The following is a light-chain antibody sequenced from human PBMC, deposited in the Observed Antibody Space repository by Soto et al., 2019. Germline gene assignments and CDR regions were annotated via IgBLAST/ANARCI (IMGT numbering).Light chain of an antibody. CDR3: SSYATSNSYFV. J-gene: IGLJ1*01. CDR2: EVR. V-gene: IGLV2-14*01. Sequence: QSVLTQPASVSGSPGQSITISCTGTSSDVGGYNFVSWYQQHPGKAPKLMIYEVRNRPSGVSNRFSGSKSGNTASLSIFGLLAEDEADYYCSSYATSNSYFVFDTGTKVTVL. CDR1: SSDVGGYNF.